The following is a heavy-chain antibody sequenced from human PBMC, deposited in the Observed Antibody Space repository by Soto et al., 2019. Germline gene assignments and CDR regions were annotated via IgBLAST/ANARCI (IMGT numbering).Heavy chain of an antibody. Sequence: SETLSLTFTVSGGSMSTSSYYWGWIRQPPGKGLEWIGSIHSSGGTYYSPPLKSRVIISVDTSKNQFSLKLSSVTAADTAVYYCARPRAVTGRGQFEYWGQGTLVTVSS. CDR3: ARPRAVTGRGQFEY. D-gene: IGHD6-19*01. J-gene: IGHJ4*02. CDR2: IHSSGGT. V-gene: IGHV4-39*01. CDR1: GGSMSTSSYY.